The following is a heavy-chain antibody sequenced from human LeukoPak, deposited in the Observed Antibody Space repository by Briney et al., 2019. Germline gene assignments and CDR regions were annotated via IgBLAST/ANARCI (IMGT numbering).Heavy chain of an antibody. CDR2: IYHSGST. CDR1: GGSISSYY. V-gene: IGHV4-59*01. Sequence: SETLSLTCAVYGGSISSYYWSWIRQPPGKGLEWIGYIYHSGSTKYNPSLKSRVTISVDTSKNQFSLKMSSVTAADTAVYYCARDGYSGNDGLWGQGTLVTVSS. D-gene: IGHD5-12*01. CDR3: ARDGYSGNDGL. J-gene: IGHJ4*02.